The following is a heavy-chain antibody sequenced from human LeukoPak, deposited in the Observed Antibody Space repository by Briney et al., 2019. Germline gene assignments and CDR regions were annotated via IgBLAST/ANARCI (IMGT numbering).Heavy chain of an antibody. J-gene: IGHJ5*02. V-gene: IGHV3-30*02. CDR1: GFTFSSYG. D-gene: IGHD3-10*01. CDR2: IRVDGSNK. Sequence: PGGSLRLSWAASGFTFSSYGMDWGRQAAGKGLEWVAFIRVDGSNKYYADSMKGRFTISRENSKNSGHLQMHSLRPEDTAVYFCAKGGVWFGNSNTWGQGTLVTVSS. CDR3: AKGGVWFGNSNT.